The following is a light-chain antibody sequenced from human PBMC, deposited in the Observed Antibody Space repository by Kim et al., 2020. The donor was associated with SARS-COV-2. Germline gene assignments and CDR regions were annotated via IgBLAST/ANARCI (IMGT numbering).Light chain of an antibody. CDR3: QQYNSYSLT. CDR2: KAS. Sequence: ASVGDRVTITCRASQSISSWLAWYQQKPGKAPKLLIYKASSLESGVPSRFSGSGSGTEFTLTISSMQPDDFATYYCQQYNSYSLTFGGGTKVDIK. CDR1: QSISSW. V-gene: IGKV1-5*03. J-gene: IGKJ4*01.